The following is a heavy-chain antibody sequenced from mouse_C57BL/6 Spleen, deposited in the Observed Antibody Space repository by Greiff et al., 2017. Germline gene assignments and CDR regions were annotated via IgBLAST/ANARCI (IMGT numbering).Heavy chain of an antibody. CDR1: GFTFSDYG. Sequence: VQLKESGGGLVKPGGSLKLSCAASGFTFSDYGMHWVRQAPEKGLEWVAYISSGSSTIYYADTVKGRFTISRDNAKNTLFLQMTSLRSEDTAMYYCATEGVGYFDYWGQGTTLTVSS. J-gene: IGHJ2*01. D-gene: IGHD1-1*01. CDR2: ISSGSSTI. CDR3: ATEGVGYFDY. V-gene: IGHV5-17*01.